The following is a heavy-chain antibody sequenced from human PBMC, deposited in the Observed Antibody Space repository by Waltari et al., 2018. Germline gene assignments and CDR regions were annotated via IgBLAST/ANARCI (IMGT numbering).Heavy chain of an antibody. V-gene: IGHV4-34*01. CDR1: GGSFSGYY. Sequence: QVQLQQWGAGLLKPSETLSLTCAVYGGSFSGYYWSWIRQPPGKGLEWIGEINHSGSTNYNPSLKSRVTRSVDTSKNQFSLKLSSVTAADTAVYYCARRIQRYKGVFDYWGQGTLVTVSS. CDR2: INHSGST. J-gene: IGHJ4*02. CDR3: ARRIQRYKGVFDY. D-gene: IGHD5-12*01.